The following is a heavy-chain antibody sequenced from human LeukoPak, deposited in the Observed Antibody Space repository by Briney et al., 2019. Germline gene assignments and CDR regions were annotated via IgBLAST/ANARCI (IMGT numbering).Heavy chain of an antibody. Sequence: PGGSLRLSCGASGFTFSNFGMHWVRQAPGKGLEWVAVIWYDGSNKYYADSVKGRFTISRDNSKNTLYLQMNSLRAEDTAVYYCAGDRVTLIEYFQYGGQGTLVTVSS. CDR3: AGDRVTLIEYFQY. CDR2: IWYDGSNK. D-gene: IGHD3-22*01. V-gene: IGHV3-33*08. CDR1: GFTFSNFG. J-gene: IGHJ1*01.